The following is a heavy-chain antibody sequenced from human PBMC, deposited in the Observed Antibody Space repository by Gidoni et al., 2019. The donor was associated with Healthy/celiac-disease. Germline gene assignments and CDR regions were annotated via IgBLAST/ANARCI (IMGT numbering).Heavy chain of an antibody. J-gene: IGHJ5*02. CDR3: ARDTTSIAARPGWFDP. V-gene: IGHV1-69*04. D-gene: IGHD6-6*01. CDR2: IIPILGIA. CDR1: GGTVSSYA. Sequence: QVQLVQSGAEVTKPGSSVKVSCKAAGGTVSSYAISWVRQAPGQGLEWMGRIIPILGIANYAPKFQGRVTITADKSTSTAYMELSSLRSEDTAVYYCARDTTSIAARPGWFDPWGQGTLVTVSS.